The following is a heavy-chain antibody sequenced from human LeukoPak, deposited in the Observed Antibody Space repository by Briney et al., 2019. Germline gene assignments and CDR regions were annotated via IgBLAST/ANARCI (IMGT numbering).Heavy chain of an antibody. V-gene: IGHV3-64D*06. Sequence: GGSLRLSCAASGFTFSSYAMHWVRQAPGKGLEYVSGISINGGSTDYADSVKGRFTISRDNSKNTVYLQMSSLRAEDTAVYYCVKESRVVRGVIMDAFDMWGQGTMVTVSS. D-gene: IGHD3-10*01. J-gene: IGHJ3*02. CDR2: ISINGGST. CDR1: GFTFSSYA. CDR3: VKESRVVRGVIMDAFDM.